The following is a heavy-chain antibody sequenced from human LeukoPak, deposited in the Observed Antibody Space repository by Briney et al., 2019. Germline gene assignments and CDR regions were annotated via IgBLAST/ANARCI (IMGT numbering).Heavy chain of an antibody. CDR2: ISSSSSYI. CDR3: ARVYYGSGSPRHFDY. D-gene: IGHD3-10*01. V-gene: IGHV3-21*04. Sequence: GGSLRLSCAASGFIFSAYNMNWVRQAPGKGLEWVSSISSSSSYIYYADSVKGRVTISRDNAKNSLYLQMSSLRAEDTAVYYCARVYYGSGSPRHFDYWGQGTLVTVSS. J-gene: IGHJ4*02. CDR1: GFIFSAYN.